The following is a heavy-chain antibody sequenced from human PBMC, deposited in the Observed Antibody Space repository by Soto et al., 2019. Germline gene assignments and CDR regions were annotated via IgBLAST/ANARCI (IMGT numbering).Heavy chain of an antibody. CDR3: ASDLPPLGYCSGGSCYPGDWGSAWFDP. CDR2: INPNSSGP. Sequence: ASVKVSCKASGYTFTGYYMHSVRQGPGQGLEWVGWINPNSSGPTYAQQSHGWVTMTTYTSISPAYMELSRLRSDDTAVYYCASDLPPLGYCSGGSCYPGDWGSAWFDPWGQGTLVTVPQ. D-gene: IGHD2-15*01. V-gene: IGHV1-2*04. J-gene: IGHJ5*02. CDR1: GYTFTGYY.